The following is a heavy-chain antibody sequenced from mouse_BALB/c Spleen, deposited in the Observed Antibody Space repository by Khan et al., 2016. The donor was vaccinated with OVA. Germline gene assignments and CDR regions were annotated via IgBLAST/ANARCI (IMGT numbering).Heavy chain of an antibody. CDR2: IWGDGST. D-gene: IGHD2-10*01. CDR1: GFSLTGYG. CDR3: ARAYYANYREAMDF. Sequence: QVRLQQSGPGLVAPSQSLSITCTVSGFSLTGYGVNWVRQPPGKGLEWLGMIWGDGSTDYNSALKSRLSISKDNSKSQVFLKMNSLQTDDTARYYGARAYYANYREAMDFWGQGTSVTVSS. V-gene: IGHV2-6-7*01. J-gene: IGHJ4*01.